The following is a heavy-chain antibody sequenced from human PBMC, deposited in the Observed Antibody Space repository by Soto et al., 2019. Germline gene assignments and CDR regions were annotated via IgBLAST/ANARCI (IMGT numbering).Heavy chain of an antibody. CDR3: AREGSGWYL. CDR2: IHAGNGDT. V-gene: IGHV1-3*01. J-gene: IGHJ5*02. CDR1: GYTFTTYA. D-gene: IGHD6-19*01. Sequence: ASVKVSCKASGYTFTTYAIHWVRQAPGQRLEWMGWIHAGNGDTKSSQKFQGRVTFTGDTSATTAYMELSSLRFEDTAVYYCAREGSGWYLWGQGTLVTVSS.